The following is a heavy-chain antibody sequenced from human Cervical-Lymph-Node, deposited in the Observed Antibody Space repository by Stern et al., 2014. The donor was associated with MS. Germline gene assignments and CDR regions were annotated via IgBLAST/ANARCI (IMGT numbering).Heavy chain of an antibody. Sequence: VHLVESGGGVVQPGRSLRLSCAASGFTFSSYGMHWVRQAPGKGLEWVAVIWFDGNKKDYADSVKGRFTISRDNSKNTLFLQMNSLRVEDTAVYYCAREVGHFDHWGQGTLVTVSS. CDR3: AREVGHFDH. CDR2: IWFDGNKK. D-gene: IGHD2-15*01. CDR1: GFTFSSYG. J-gene: IGHJ4*02. V-gene: IGHV3-33*01.